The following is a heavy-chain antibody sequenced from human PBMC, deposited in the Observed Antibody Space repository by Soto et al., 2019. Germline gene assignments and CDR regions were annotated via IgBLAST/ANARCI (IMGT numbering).Heavy chain of an antibody. CDR3: ARVGAYYYDSSGYPLGGPFDP. CDR1: GGSISSYY. D-gene: IGHD3-22*01. J-gene: IGHJ5*02. Sequence: SETLSLTCTVSGGSISSYYWSWIRQPPGKGRGWSGYIYYSGSTNYNPSLKSRVTISVDTSKNQFSLKLSSVTAADTAVYYCARVGAYYYDSSGYPLGGPFDPWGQGTLVTVS. V-gene: IGHV4-59*01. CDR2: IYYSGST.